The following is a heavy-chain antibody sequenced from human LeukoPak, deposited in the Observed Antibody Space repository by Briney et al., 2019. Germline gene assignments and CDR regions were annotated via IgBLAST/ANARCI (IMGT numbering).Heavy chain of an antibody. CDR1: GGSLNGYY. CDR3: ARRSSNLKVKY. CDR2: INQSGGT. Sequence: SETLSLTCAVYGGSLNGYYWNWIRQSPGRGLEWIGEINQSGGTSYNPSLKSRVTISIDTSKNQFSLTLTSVTAADTAVYYCARRSSNLKVKYWGQGTLITVSS. D-gene: IGHD1-1*01. J-gene: IGHJ4*02. V-gene: IGHV4-34*01.